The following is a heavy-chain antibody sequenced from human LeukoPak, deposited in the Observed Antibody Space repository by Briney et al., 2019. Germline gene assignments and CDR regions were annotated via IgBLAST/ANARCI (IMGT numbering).Heavy chain of an antibody. J-gene: IGHJ4*02. Sequence: GGSLRLSCAASGFTFSNAWMSWVRQAPGKGLEWVGRIKSKTDGGTTDYAAPVKGRFTISRDDSKNTLYLQMNSLKTEDTAVYYCTTDPGTYCSSTSCLVSGGSDYWGQGTLVTVSS. CDR2: IKSKTDGGTT. V-gene: IGHV3-15*01. CDR3: TTDPGTYCSSTSCLVSGGSDY. CDR1: GFTFSNAW. D-gene: IGHD2-2*01.